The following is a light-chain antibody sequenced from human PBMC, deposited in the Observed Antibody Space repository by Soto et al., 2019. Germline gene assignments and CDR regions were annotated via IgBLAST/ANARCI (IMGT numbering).Light chain of an antibody. V-gene: IGKV3D-15*01. Sequence: EIVMTQSPATLSVSPGERATLSCRASQSVSSNLAWYQQKPGQAPSLLIYDISARATGIQTRFSGSGSGTEFTLTISSLQSEDFAVYYCQQRVNWPPTFGGGTKVDI. CDR3: QQRVNWPPT. J-gene: IGKJ4*01. CDR1: QSVSSN. CDR2: DIS.